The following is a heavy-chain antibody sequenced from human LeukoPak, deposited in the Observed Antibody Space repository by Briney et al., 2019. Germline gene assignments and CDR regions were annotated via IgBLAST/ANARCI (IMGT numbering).Heavy chain of an antibody. V-gene: IGHV3-23*01. J-gene: IGHJ3*02. CDR2: SSNSGSST. Sequence: GSLRLSCAASGFTFSSYAMSWVRQAPGKGLEWVSISSNSGSSTHYAGSVKGRFTISRDNAKNSLYLQMNSLRAEDTAVYYCARGRDAFDIWGQGTMVTVSS. CDR1: GFTFSSYA. CDR3: ARGRDAFDI.